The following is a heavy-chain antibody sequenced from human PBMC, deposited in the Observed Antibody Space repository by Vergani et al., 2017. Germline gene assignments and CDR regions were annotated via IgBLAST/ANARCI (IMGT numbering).Heavy chain of an antibody. CDR2: INPSGGST. D-gene: IGHD6-19*01. V-gene: IGHV1-46*01. CDR3: ARGHFYSSGWNGEYYGMDV. J-gene: IGHJ6*01. Sequence: QVQLVQSGAEVKKPGASVKVSCKASGYTFTSYYMHWVRQAPGQGLEWMGIINPSGGSTSYAQKFQGRVTMTRDTSTSTVYMELSSLRSEDSAVYYCARGHFYSSGWNGEYYGMDVWGEGTTVTVSS. CDR1: GYTFTSYY.